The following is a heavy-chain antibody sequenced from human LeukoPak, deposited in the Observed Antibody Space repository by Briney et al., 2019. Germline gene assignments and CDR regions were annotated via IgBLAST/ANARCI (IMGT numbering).Heavy chain of an antibody. D-gene: IGHD6-19*01. V-gene: IGHV3-30*04. CDR2: ISYYGSSK. J-gene: IGHJ4*02. CDR1: GFTFSSYA. Sequence: GGSLRLSCAASGFTFSSYAMHWVRQAPGKGLEWVAVISYYGSSKYYADSVKGRFTISRDNSKNPLYLQMNSLRAEDTAVYYCATIEDRPVAGPYYFDYWGQGTLVTVSS. CDR3: ATIEDRPVAGPYYFDY.